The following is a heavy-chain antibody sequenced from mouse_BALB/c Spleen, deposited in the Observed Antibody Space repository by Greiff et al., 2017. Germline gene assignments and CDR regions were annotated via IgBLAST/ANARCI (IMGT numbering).Heavy chain of an antibody. Sequence: EVHLVESGGGLVKPGGSLKLSCAASGFTFSSYAMSWVRQTPEKRLEWVATISSGGSYTYYPDSVKGRFTISRDNAKNTLYLQMSSLRSEDTAMYYCARQQVTTVVATSRYWYFDVWGAGTTVTVSS. CDR1: GFTFSSYA. D-gene: IGHD1-1*01. V-gene: IGHV5-9-3*01. CDR3: ARQQVTTVVATSRYWYFDV. CDR2: ISSGGSYT. J-gene: IGHJ1*01.